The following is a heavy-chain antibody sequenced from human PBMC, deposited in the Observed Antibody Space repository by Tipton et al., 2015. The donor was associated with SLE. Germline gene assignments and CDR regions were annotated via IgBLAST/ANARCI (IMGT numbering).Heavy chain of an antibody. CDR1: GFTFSSYS. CDR2: ISSSSSYI. V-gene: IGHV3-21*01. CDR3: ARGGASGWSGVDY. Sequence: GSLRLSCSASGFTFSSYSMNWVRQAPGKGLEWVSSISSSSSYIYYADSVKGRFTISRDNAKNSLYLQMNSLRAEDTAVYYCARGGASGWSGVDYWGQGTLVTVSS. J-gene: IGHJ4*02. D-gene: IGHD6-19*01.